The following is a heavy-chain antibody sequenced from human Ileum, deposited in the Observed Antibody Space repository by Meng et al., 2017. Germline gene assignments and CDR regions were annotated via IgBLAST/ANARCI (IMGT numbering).Heavy chain of an antibody. V-gene: IGHV2-5*02. Sequence: SGPTLVKPTQTLTLTCTFSGFSLSTTGVTVGWIRQPPGKALEWLSIIYWDDDKRYSPSLKSRLTIAKDTSKNQVVLTMTNMDPVDTATYYCTHMAYTTAWTNAFDIWGQGTLVTVSS. J-gene: IGHJ3*02. CDR2: IYWDDDK. CDR3: THMAYTTAWTNAFDI. CDR1: GFSLSTTGVT. D-gene: IGHD2-2*02.